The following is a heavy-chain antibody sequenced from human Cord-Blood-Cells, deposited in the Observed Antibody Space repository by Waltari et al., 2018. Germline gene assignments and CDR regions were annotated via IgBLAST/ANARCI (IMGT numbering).Heavy chain of an antibody. V-gene: IGHV4-34*01. CDR1: GGSFSGYF. CDR3: ARGTKYSSSSRYYFDY. D-gene: IGHD6-6*01. CDR2: INHSGST. Sequence: QVQLPPPGAGPVAPSETLALTCVVVGGSFSGYFRIRLRQSPGQGLEWIGEINHSGSTNYNPSLKSRVTISVDTSKNQFSLKLSSVTAADTAVYYCARGTKYSSSSRYYFDYWGQGTLVTVSS. J-gene: IGHJ4*02.